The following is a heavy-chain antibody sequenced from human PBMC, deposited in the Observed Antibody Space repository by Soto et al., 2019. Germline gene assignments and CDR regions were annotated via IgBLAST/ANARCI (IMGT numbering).Heavy chain of an antibody. CDR2: IIPILGIA. V-gene: IGHV1-69*08. CDR1: GGTFSSYT. Sequence: QVQLVQSGAEVKKPGSSVKVSCKASGGTFSSYTISWVRQAPGQGLEWMGRIIPILGIANYAQKFQGRVTITADKSTSTAYMELSSLRSEDTAVYYCAREEYYYGSGSFFTGWGQGTLVTAS. CDR3: AREEYYYGSGSFFTG. D-gene: IGHD3-10*01. J-gene: IGHJ4*02.